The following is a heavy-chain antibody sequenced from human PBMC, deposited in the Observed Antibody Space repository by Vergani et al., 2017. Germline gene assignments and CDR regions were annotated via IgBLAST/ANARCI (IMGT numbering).Heavy chain of an antibody. CDR1: GGSFSGYY. D-gene: IGHD1-14*01. V-gene: IGHV4-34*01. CDR3: ASVASSEGPLRNPYYFDY. Sequence: QVQLQQWGAGLLKPSETLSLTCAVYGGSFSGYYWSWIRQPPGKGLEWIGEINHSGSTNYNPSLKSRVTIPVDTSKNQFSLKLSSVTAADTAVYYCASVASSEGPLRNPYYFDYWGQGTLVTVSS. J-gene: IGHJ4*02. CDR2: INHSGST.